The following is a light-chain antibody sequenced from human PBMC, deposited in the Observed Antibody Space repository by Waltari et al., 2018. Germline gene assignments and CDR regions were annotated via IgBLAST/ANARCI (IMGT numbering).Light chain of an antibody. CDR2: GAS. CDR1: HSVSSN. CDR3: QQYNNWPPLT. Sequence: EMVLTQSPTTLSVSRGERATLSCRASHSVSSNLASYQQKPGQAPRLLINGASTRATGISARFSGSGSGTEFTLTISSLQYEDFAVYYCQQYNNWPPLTFGGGTKVEIK. V-gene: IGKV3-15*01. J-gene: IGKJ4*01.